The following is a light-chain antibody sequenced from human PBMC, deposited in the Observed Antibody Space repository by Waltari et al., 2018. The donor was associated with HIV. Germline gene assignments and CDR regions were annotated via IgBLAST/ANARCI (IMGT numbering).Light chain of an antibody. CDR2: EVR. Sequence: QSALTQPPSASGSPGQSVTISCTGSSSDVGDFNYASWYQHHPCKGPRLRISEVRQRPSGVPDRFSGSKSGNTASLTVSGLQAEDEADYYCTSYAGNKLLFGGGTKMTVL. V-gene: IGLV2-8*01. J-gene: IGLJ2*01. CDR1: SSDVGDFNY. CDR3: TSYAGNKLL.